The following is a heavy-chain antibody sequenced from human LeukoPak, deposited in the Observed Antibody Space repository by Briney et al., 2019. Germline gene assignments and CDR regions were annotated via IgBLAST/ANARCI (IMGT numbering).Heavy chain of an antibody. CDR1: GGTFSSYA. CDR2: IIPILGIA. CDR3: ARSRDGYNSEVY. J-gene: IGHJ4*02. D-gene: IGHD5-24*01. V-gene: IGHV1-69*04. Sequence: GASVKVSCKASGGTFSSYAIIWVRQAPGQGLEWMGRIIPILGIANYAQKFQGRVTITADKSTSTAYMELSSLRSEDTAVYYCARSRDGYNSEVYWGQGTLVTVSS.